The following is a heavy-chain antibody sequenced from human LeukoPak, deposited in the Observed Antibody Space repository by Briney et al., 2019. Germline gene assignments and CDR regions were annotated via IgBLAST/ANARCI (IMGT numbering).Heavy chain of an antibody. D-gene: IGHD3-22*01. V-gene: IGHV4-34*01. CDR1: GGSFSGYY. J-gene: IGHJ4*02. CDR3: ARADDSSGYYKYYFDY. Sequence: KSSETLSLTCAVYGGSFSGYYWSWIRQPPGKGLEWIGEINHSGSTNYNPSLKSRVTISVDTSKNQFSLKLSSVTAADTAVYYCARADDSSGYYKYYFDYWGQGTLVTVSS. CDR2: INHSGST.